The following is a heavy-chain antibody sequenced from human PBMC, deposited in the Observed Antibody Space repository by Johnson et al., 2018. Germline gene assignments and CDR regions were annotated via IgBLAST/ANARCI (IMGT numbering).Heavy chain of an antibody. CDR3: AAWSGDSRDLEH. Sequence: QVQLVESGGALVEPGGSLRLSCAASGFTLSDYYLSWIRQAPGKGLDWVSYSSRAGPIYYGDSVRGRFTIARDNAKNSLHLQMNNLRAEDTAVYSCAAWSGDSRDLEHWGQGTLVTVSS. CDR1: GFTLSDYY. V-gene: IGHV3-11*01. D-gene: IGHD3-3*01. CDR2: SSRAGPI. J-gene: IGHJ1*01.